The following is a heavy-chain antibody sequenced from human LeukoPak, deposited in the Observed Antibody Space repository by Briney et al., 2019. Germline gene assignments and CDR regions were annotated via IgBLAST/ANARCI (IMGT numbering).Heavy chain of an antibody. D-gene: IGHD1-1*01. Sequence: PSETLSLTCTVSGGTVSSCSYYWIWIPQPPGKGLEWFGYIYYSWSTNYNPPLNSRVTISVAQSKHKCSLKLSCVTAADTAVYFFAGDLNWNVVQFDPWGQGRLVSVSS. J-gene: IGHJ5*02. V-gene: IGHV4-61*01. CDR2: IYYSWST. CDR1: GGTVSSCSYY. CDR3: AGDLNWNVVQFDP.